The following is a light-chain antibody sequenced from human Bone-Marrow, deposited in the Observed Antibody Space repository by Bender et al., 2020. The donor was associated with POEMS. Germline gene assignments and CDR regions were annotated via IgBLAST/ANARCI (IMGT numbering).Light chain of an antibody. CDR2: QDT. CDR3: QAWDTYSVI. V-gene: IGLV3-1*01. J-gene: IGLJ2*01. Sequence: SYEVTQPPSVSVSPGQTASITCSGDDLGDQYVAWYQQKPGQSPVLVIYQDTKRPSGIPERFSGSNSGNTATLTISGTQAMDEADYYGQAWDTYSVIFGGGTKLTVL. CDR1: DLGDQY.